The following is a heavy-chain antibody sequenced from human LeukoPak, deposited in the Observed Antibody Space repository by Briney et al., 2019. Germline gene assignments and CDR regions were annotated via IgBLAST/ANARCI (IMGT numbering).Heavy chain of an antibody. J-gene: IGHJ4*02. CDR3: ARNDYVWGSYRYIDY. CDR1: GGSFSGYY. Sequence: SETLSLTCAVYGGSFSGYYWSWIRQPPGKGLEWIGEINHSGSTNYNPSLKSRVTISVDTSKNQFSLKLSSVTAADTAVYYCARNDYVWGSYRYIDYWGQGTLVTASS. D-gene: IGHD3-16*02. V-gene: IGHV4-34*01. CDR2: INHSGST.